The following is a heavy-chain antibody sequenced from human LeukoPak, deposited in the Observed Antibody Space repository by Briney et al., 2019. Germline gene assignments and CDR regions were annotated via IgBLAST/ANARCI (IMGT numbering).Heavy chain of an antibody. D-gene: IGHD1-26*01. Sequence: SETLSLTCAVYGGSFSGYYWSWIRQPAGKGLEWIGRIYTSGSTNYNPSLKSRVTMSVDTSKNQFSLKLSSVTAADTAVYYCARVTQDSGSSPYFDYWGQGTLVTVSS. J-gene: IGHJ4*02. CDR3: ARVTQDSGSSPYFDY. CDR1: GGSFSGYY. CDR2: IYTSGST. V-gene: IGHV4-59*10.